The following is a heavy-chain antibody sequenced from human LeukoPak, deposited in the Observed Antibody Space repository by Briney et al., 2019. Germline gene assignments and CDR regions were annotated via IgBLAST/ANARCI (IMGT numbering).Heavy chain of an antibody. CDR3: AKGGGVIGRSYYFDY. Sequence: MSLRLSCAASGFPFSTYGMHWVRQAPGKGLEWVAAISNDGNNKFYADSVKGRFTISRDNPKNTMNLQMNSLRAEDTAVYYCAKGGGVIGRSYYFDYWGQGTLVTVSS. CDR1: GFPFSTYG. J-gene: IGHJ4*02. CDR2: ISNDGNNK. D-gene: IGHD2-8*02. V-gene: IGHV3-30*18.